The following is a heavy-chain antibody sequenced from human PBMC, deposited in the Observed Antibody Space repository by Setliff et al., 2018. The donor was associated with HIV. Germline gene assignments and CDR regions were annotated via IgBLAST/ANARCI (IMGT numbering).Heavy chain of an antibody. V-gene: IGHV4-31*01. CDR1: GGSISSGGYY. D-gene: IGHD3-10*01. J-gene: IGHJ4*02. Sequence: TSETLSLTCSASGGSISSGGYYWSWIRQHPGKGLEWIGYSYYSGSANYNPSLKGLVTISVDTSKNQFSLKLSSVTAADTAVYYCARGSFIGDYYYFDYWGQGTLVTVSS. CDR3: ARGSFIGDYYYFDY. CDR2: SYYSGSA.